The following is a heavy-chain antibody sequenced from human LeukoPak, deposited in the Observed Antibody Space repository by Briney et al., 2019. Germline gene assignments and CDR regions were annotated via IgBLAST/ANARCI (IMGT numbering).Heavy chain of an antibody. V-gene: IGHV1-69*13. CDR1: GGTFSSYP. J-gene: IGHJ5*02. CDR3: ATGGIIAAAHNWFDP. Sequence: ASVKVSCKASGGTFSSYPISWVRPAPAKGLEWMGRIIPIFGTANYAQKFQGRVTITADESTSTAYMELSSLRSEDTAVYYCATGGIIAAAHNWFDPWGQGTLVTVSS. CDR2: IIPIFGTA. D-gene: IGHD6-13*01.